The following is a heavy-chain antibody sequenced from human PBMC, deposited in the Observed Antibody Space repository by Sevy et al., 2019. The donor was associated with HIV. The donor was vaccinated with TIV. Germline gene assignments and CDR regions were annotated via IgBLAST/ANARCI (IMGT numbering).Heavy chain of an antibody. CDR2: IIPILGTT. V-gene: IGHV1-69*13. D-gene: IGHD6-19*01. CDR3: ARGGGNGWYYFDY. Sequence: ASVKVSCKASGGIFRTYGISWVRQAPGQGPEWVGGIIPILGTTNYAQKFQGRVTISADEYTKTVNMELSSLRSEDTGVYYCARGGGNGWYYFDYWGQETLVTVSS. J-gene: IGHJ4*02. CDR1: GGIFRTYG.